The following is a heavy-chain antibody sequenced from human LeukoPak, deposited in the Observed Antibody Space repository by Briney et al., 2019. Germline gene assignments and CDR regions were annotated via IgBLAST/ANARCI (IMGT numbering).Heavy chain of an antibody. J-gene: IGHJ6*03. CDR1: GGSISSGSFH. CDR3: ARDGVGGLFYSYYMDV. Sequence: PSETLSLTCTVSGGSISSGSFHWSWIRQPTGKGLEWIGHIYTSGSTNYNPSIKSRVTISVDTSKNQFTLKLSSVTAADTAVYYCARDGVGGLFYSYYMDVWGKGTTVTVSS. CDR2: IYTSGST. V-gene: IGHV4-61*09. D-gene: IGHD3-16*01.